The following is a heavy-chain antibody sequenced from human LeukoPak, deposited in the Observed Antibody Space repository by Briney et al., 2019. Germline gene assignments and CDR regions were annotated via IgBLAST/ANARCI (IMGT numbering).Heavy chain of an antibody. V-gene: IGHV1-69*04. CDR2: IIPIPGIA. D-gene: IGHD1-26*01. Sequence: ASVKVSCKASGGTFSSYAISWVRQAPGQGLEWMGRIIPIPGIANYAQKFQGRVTITADKSTSTAYMELSSLRSEDTAVYYCARDLSGSYFDYWGQGTLVTVSS. CDR1: GGTFSSYA. CDR3: ARDLSGSYFDY. J-gene: IGHJ4*02.